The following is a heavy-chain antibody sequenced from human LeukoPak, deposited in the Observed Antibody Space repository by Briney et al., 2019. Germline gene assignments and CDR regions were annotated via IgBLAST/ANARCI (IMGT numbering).Heavy chain of an antibody. J-gene: IGHJ4*02. CDR3: ARGYVLAWFGELLRGSTYFDY. CDR1: GGSISSSNW. CDR2: MYHSGST. Sequence: PSETLSLTCAVSGGSISSSNWWSWVRQPPGKGLEWLGEMYHSGSTNYNASLKSRVTISVDKSKNQFSLKLNSVTAADTAVYYCARGYVLAWFGELLRGSTYFDYWGQGTLVTVSS. V-gene: IGHV4-4*02. D-gene: IGHD3-10*01.